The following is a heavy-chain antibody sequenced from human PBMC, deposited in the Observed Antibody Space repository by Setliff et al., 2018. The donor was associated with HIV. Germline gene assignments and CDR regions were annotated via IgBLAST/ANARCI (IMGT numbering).Heavy chain of an antibody. Sequence: GASVKVSCKASGYTFTSYGITWVRQAPGQGLEWMGWISAYNGNTNYAQKLQGRVTLTTDTSTSTAYMELRSLTSDDTAVYYCARGFEVESSGWFDPWGQGTLVTVSS. D-gene: IGHD3-9*01. CDR3: ARGFEVESSGWFDP. CDR2: ISAYNGNT. J-gene: IGHJ5*02. V-gene: IGHV1-18*01. CDR1: GYTFTSYG.